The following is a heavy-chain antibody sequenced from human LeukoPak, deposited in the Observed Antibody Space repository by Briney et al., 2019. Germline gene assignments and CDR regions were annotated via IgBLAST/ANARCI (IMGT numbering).Heavy chain of an antibody. V-gene: IGHV3-33*01. Sequence: GGSLRLSCAASGFTFSNHGMHWVRQAPGKGLEWVALIWYDGSNKEYADSVKGRSTISRDNSKNTLYLQMNSLRDEDTAVYYCARDQGTSTTAPKRKGRFDPWGQGTLVTVSS. CDR3: ARDQGTSTTAPKRKGRFDP. CDR2: IWYDGSNK. CDR1: GFTFSNHG. J-gene: IGHJ5*02. D-gene: IGHD1-1*01.